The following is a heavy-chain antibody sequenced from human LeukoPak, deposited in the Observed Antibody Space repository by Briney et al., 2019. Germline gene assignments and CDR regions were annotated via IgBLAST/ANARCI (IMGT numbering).Heavy chain of an antibody. D-gene: IGHD3-16*02. V-gene: IGHV4-39*01. CDR1: GGSISSSSYY. CDR2: IYYSGST. Sequence: SETLSLTCTVSGGSISSSSYYWGWIRQPPGKGLEWIGSIYYSGSTYYNPSLESRVTISEDTSKSQFSLKLSSVTAADTAVYYCAISYVWGSYRRGAFDIWGQGTMVTVSS. CDR3: AISYVWGSYRRGAFDI. J-gene: IGHJ3*02.